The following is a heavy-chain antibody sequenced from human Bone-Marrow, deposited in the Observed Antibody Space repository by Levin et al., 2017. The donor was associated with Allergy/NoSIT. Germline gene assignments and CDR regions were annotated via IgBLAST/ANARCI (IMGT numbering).Heavy chain of an antibody. CDR2: VFSTGST. D-gene: IGHD3-10*01. V-gene: IGHV4-59*01. CDR3: ARDYGGFDT. J-gene: IGHJ4*01. Sequence: SETLSLTCTVSGGSFSIYYWTWIRQPPGRGLEWIGYVFSTGSTNYNSSLMGRATISIDTSKSQFSLMLTSVTPADTAVYYCARDYGGFDTWRHGTLVTVSS. CDR1: GGSFSIYY.